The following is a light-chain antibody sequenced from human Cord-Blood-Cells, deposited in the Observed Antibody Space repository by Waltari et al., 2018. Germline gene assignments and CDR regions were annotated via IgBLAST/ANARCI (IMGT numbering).Light chain of an antibody. V-gene: IGKV3-15*01. CDR2: GAS. Sequence: EIVMTQSPATLSVSPGERATLSCRASQSVSSNLAWYQQKPGQAPRLLIYGASTRATGIPARSSGSGSGTEFTLTISNLQSEDFAVYYCQQYNNWPRTFGQGTKVEIK. CDR3: QQYNNWPRT. CDR1: QSVSSN. J-gene: IGKJ1*01.